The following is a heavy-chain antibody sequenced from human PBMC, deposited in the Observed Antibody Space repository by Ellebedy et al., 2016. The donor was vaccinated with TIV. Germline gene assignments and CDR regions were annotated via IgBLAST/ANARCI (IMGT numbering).Heavy chain of an antibody. D-gene: IGHD6-25*01. CDR2: ISADGDTI. Sequence: GGSLRLXCAASGFTFSGYGMSWVRQAPGKGLEWVAFISADGDTIYYAKSVKGRFTISRDDADSSLSLQMNSLRGDDTAVYYCVAALDYWGQGTLVTVS. V-gene: IGHV3-48*04. CDR1: GFTFSGYG. J-gene: IGHJ4*02. CDR3: VAALDY.